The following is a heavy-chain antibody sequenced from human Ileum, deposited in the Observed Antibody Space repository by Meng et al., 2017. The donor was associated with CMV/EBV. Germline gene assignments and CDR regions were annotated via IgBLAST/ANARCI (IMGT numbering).Heavy chain of an antibody. CDR3: ARGWRRSSGNWFDP. J-gene: IGHJ5*02. D-gene: IGHD6-25*01. CDR1: GFTFSDYY. V-gene: IGHV3-11*04. CDR2: IASTGNTL. Sequence: AYGFTFSDYYMTWIRQAPGKGLEWVSYIASTGNTLYYADSVKGRFTVSRDNAKNSLYLQMNSLRAEDTAKYYCARGWRRSSGNWFDPWGQGTLVTVSS.